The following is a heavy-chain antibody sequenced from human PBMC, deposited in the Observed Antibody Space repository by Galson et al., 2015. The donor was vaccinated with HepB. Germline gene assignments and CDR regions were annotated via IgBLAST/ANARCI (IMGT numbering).Heavy chain of an antibody. Sequence: SLRLSCAASGFTFSTNVMHWVRQAPGKGLEWVAVISYDGNTQYYADSVKGRFTLSRDNSKNTLSLQMNSLKPEDTAIYYCAKDYSSGWDLGHRGQGTLVTVSS. CDR2: ISYDGNTQ. CDR3: AKDYSSGWDLGH. CDR1: GFTFSTNV. D-gene: IGHD6-19*01. J-gene: IGHJ4*02. V-gene: IGHV3-30*18.